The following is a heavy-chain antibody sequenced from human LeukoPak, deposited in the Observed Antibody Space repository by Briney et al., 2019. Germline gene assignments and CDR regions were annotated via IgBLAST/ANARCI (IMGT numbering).Heavy chain of an antibody. D-gene: IGHD4-23*01. CDR1: GGTFSSYA. CDR3: ARDYGGNLTFDI. V-gene: IGHV1-69*13. CDR2: LIPIFGTA. Sequence: SVKVSCKASGGTFSSYAISWVRQAPGQGLEWMGGLIPIFGTANYAQKSQGRVTITADESTSTAYMELSSLRSEDTAVYYCARDYGGNLTFDIWGQGTMVTVSS. J-gene: IGHJ3*02.